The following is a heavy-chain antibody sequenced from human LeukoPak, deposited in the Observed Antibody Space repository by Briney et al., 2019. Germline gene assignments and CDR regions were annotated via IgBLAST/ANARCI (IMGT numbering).Heavy chain of an antibody. V-gene: IGHV3-9*01. CDR3: AKDRTTSGANPDY. CDR2: ISWSSGSI. J-gene: IGHJ4*02. CDR1: GFTFHDYA. D-gene: IGHD4/OR15-4a*01. Sequence: GGSLRLSCAASGFTFHDYAMHWVRQAPGKGLEWVSGISWSSGSIGYADSVKGRFTISRDNAKNSPYLQMNSLRAEDTALYYCAKDRTTSGANPDYWGQGTLVTVSS.